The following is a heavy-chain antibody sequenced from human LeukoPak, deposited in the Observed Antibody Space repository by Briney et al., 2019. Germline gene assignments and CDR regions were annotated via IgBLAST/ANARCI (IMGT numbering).Heavy chain of an antibody. CDR3: ARTAYDSSGYYYYGMDV. CDR2: IYYSGST. D-gene: IGHD3-22*01. V-gene: IGHV4-59*08. Sequence: SETLSLTCTVSGGSISSYYWSWIRQPPGKGLEWIGYIYYSGSTNYNPSLKSRVTISVDTSKNQFSLTLSSVTAAATAVYYCARTAYDSSGYYYYGMDVGGQGPTVTVSS. CDR1: GGSISSYY. J-gene: IGHJ6*02.